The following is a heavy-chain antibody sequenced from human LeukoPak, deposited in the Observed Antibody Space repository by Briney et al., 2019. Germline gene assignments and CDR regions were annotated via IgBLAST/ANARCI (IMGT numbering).Heavy chain of an antibody. CDR2: IYPGDSDT. CDR1: GYTFSSYW. V-gene: IGHV5-51*01. Sequence: GESLKISCKGSGYTFSSYWIGWVRPMPGKGLEWMGIIYPGDSDTRYSPSLQGQVTISVDTSIGTAYLQWSSLKASDTAIYYCARQNDFRLDYWGQGTLVTVSS. J-gene: IGHJ4*02. D-gene: IGHD3-3*01. CDR3: ARQNDFRLDY.